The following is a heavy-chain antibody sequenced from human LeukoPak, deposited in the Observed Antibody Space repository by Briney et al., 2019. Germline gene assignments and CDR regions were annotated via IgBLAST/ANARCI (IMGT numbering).Heavy chain of an antibody. Sequence: ASVKVSCKASGYSFTGYYMHWVRQAPGQGLEWMGWINPNSGVTNYGQKFQGRVTITTDESTSTAYMELSSLRSEDTAVYYCATRPYSKYYYYMDVWGKGTTVTVSS. CDR1: GYSFTGYY. D-gene: IGHD2-21*01. CDR3: ATRPYSKYYYYMDV. J-gene: IGHJ6*03. CDR2: INPNSGVT. V-gene: IGHV1-2*02.